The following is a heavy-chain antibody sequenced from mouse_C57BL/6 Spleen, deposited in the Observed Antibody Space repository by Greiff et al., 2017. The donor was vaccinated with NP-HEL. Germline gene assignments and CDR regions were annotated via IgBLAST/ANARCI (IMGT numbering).Heavy chain of an antibody. CDR2: IYPGSGNT. D-gene: IGHD1-1*01. J-gene: IGHJ3*01. CDR1: GYTFTDYY. Sequence: VQLQQSGAELVRPGASVKLSCKASGYTFTDYYINWVKQRPGQGLEWIARIYPGSGNTYYNEKFKGKATLTAEKSSSTAYMQLSSLTSEDSAVYFCAMGDYYGSSPFAYWGQGTLVTVSA. V-gene: IGHV1-76*01. CDR3: AMGDYYGSSPFAY.